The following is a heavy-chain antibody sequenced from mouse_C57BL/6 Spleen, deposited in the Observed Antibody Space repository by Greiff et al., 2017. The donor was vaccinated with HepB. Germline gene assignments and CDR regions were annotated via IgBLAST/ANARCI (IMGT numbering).Heavy chain of an antibody. CDR2: IWSDGST. J-gene: IGHJ4*01. CDR3: ARQSYGSSYDYAMDY. V-gene: IGHV2-6-1*01. CDR1: GFSLTSYG. Sequence: QVQLQQSGPGLVAPSQSLSITCTVSGFSLTSYGVHWVRQPPGKGLEWLVVIWSDGSTTYNSALKSRLSISKDNSKSQVFLKMNSLQTDDTAMYYCARQSYGSSYDYAMDYWGQGTSVTVSS. D-gene: IGHD1-1*01.